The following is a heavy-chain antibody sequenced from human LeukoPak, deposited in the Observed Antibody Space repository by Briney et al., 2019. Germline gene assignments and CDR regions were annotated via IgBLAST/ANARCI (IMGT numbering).Heavy chain of an antibody. CDR1: GGSFNDYY. D-gene: IGHD3-22*01. CDR2: IRHSGST. Sequence: SETLSLTCDVSGGSFNDYYWSWIRQAPGKGLEWIGEIRHSGSTNYNPSLKGRVTVSVDTSKNQFSLRLTSVTAADTAVYYCARLVRGYRFDYWGQGTLVTVSS. V-gene: IGHV4-34*01. J-gene: IGHJ4*02. CDR3: ARLVRGYRFDY.